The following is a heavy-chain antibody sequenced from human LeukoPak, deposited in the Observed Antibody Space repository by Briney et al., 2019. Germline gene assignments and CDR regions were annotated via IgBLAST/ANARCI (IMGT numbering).Heavy chain of an antibody. D-gene: IGHD3-16*02. Sequence: ASVKVSCKASGYSFTDYYIHYIHWVRQAPGQGLEWMGWINPNSGGTNYAQKFQGRVTMTRDTSISTAYMELSRLRSDDTAVYYCARQTQPLRLGELSFYDIWGQGTMVTVSS. J-gene: IGHJ3*02. CDR3: ARQTQPLRLGELSFYDI. CDR2: INPNSGGT. V-gene: IGHV1-2*02. CDR1: GYSFTDYYIHY.